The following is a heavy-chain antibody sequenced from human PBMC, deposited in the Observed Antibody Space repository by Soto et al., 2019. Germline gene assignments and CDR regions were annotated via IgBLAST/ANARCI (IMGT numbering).Heavy chain of an antibody. CDR3: ARGAIAAVPAALSSYHDYTNYRFDS. V-gene: IGHV1-69*01. CDR2: IIPMFAAT. J-gene: IGHJ4*02. CDR1: GGSFSDFA. D-gene: IGHD2-15*01. Sequence: QVQLAQSGAEMTKPGSSVKVSCRASGGSFSDFAFSWVRQAPGQGLEWMGGIIPMFAATKYAQRLQVRVTITADESTNTVYLALNSLTSEDTAIYYCARGAIAAVPAALSSYHDYTNYRFDSWGQGTLVTVSS.